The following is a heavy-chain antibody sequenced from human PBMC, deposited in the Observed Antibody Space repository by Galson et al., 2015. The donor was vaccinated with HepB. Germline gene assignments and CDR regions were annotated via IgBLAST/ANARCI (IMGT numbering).Heavy chain of an antibody. V-gene: IGHV3-30-3*01. J-gene: IGHJ4*02. D-gene: IGHD6-19*01. CDR3: AKDAPGAQWLAPLDY. CDR1: GFTFSSYA. CDR2: ISYDGSNK. Sequence: SLRLSCAASGFTFSSYAMHWVRQAPGKGLEWVAVISYDGSNKYYADSVKGRFTISRDNSKNTLYLQMNSLRGEDTAVYYCAKDAPGAQWLAPLDYWGQGTLVTVSS.